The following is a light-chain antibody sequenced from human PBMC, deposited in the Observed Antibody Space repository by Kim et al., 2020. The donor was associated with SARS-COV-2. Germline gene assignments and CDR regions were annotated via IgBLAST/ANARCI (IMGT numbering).Light chain of an antibody. Sequence: SSELTQDPAVSVALGQTVRITCQEDSLRSYYASWYQQKPGQAPVLVIYGKNNRPSGIPDRFSGSSSGNTASLTITGAQAEDEADYYCNSRDNSDNHLVFGGGTQLTVL. V-gene: IGLV3-19*01. CDR2: GKN. CDR1: SLRSYY. J-gene: IGLJ3*02. CDR3: NSRDNSDNHLV.